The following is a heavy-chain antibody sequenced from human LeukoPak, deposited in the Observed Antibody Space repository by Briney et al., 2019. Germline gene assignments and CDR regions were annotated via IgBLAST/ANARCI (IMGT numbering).Heavy chain of an antibody. D-gene: IGHD3-10*01. CDR1: GFTFSSYA. J-gene: IGHJ4*02. V-gene: IGHV3-23*01. Sequence: GGSLRLSCAASGFTFSSYAMSWVRQAPGKGLEWVSATSGSGGSTYYADSVKGRFTISRDNSKNTLYLQMNSLRAEDTAVYYCAKDRRFGYYGSGSYSSFDYWGQGTLVTVSS. CDR2: TSGSGGST. CDR3: AKDRRFGYYGSGSYSSFDY.